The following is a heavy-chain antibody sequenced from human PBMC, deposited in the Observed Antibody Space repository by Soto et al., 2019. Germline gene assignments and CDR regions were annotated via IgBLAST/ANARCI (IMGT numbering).Heavy chain of an antibody. CDR3: TTAFEF. CDR1: GVTFGSYR. CDR2: ISSNGSGT. J-gene: IGHJ4*02. Sequence: GGSLRLSSAAAGVTFGSYRMSWVRQAPGKGLGWVSCISSNGSGTSYADSVKGRFTISRDNAKNMLYLQMNSLRAEDTAIYYCTTAFEFWGQGALVPSPQ. V-gene: IGHV3-74*01.